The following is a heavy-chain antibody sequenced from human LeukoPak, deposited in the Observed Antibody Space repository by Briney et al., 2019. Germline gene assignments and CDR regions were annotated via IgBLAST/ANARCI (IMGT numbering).Heavy chain of an antibody. CDR1: GGSFSGYY. Sequence: SETLSLTCAVYGGSFSGYYWSWIRQPPGKGLEWIGEINHSGSTNYNPSLKGRVTISVDTSKNQFSLKLSSVTAADTAVYYCARGVYFDWLLETHFDYWGQGTLVTVSS. V-gene: IGHV4-34*01. CDR3: ARGVYFDWLLETHFDY. D-gene: IGHD3-9*01. J-gene: IGHJ4*02. CDR2: INHSGST.